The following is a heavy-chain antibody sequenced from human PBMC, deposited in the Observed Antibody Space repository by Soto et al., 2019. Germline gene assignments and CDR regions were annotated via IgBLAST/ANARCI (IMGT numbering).Heavy chain of an antibody. CDR1: GYSFTSYW. J-gene: IGHJ6*02. Sequence: GESLKISCKGPGYSFTSYWIIWVRQMPGKGLEWMGRIDPSDSYTNYSPSFQGHVTISADKSISTAYLQWSSLKASDTAMYYCARHTLERRTVCYYYGMDVWGQVSTVTFSS. D-gene: IGHD1-1*01. CDR3: ARHTLERRTVCYYYGMDV. CDR2: IDPSDSYT. V-gene: IGHV5-10-1*01.